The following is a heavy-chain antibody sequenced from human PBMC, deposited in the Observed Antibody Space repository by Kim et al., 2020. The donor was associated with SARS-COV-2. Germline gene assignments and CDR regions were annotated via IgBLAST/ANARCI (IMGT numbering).Heavy chain of an antibody. V-gene: IGHV3-74*01. Sequence: ADSVKSRFTISRDNAKNTRYLQMNSLRADDTAVYYCARRTLSGSYYYFDHWGQGTLVTVSS. J-gene: IGHJ4*02. CDR3: ARRTLSGSYYYFDH. D-gene: IGHD1-26*01.